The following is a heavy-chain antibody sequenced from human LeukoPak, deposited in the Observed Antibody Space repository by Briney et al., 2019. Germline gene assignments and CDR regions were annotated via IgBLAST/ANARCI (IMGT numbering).Heavy chain of an antibody. D-gene: IGHD1-14*01. V-gene: IGHV3-21*01. CDR2: ITTASDYI. CDR3: VRDRDHSNC. CDR1: GFTFSSYT. J-gene: IGHJ4*02. Sequence: GGSLRLSCAASGFTFSSYTMNWVRQAPGKGLEWVSSITTASDYIYYADSVKGRFTISRDNAKNSLYLQMDSLRTEDTAVYYCVRDRDHSNCWGQGTLVTVSS.